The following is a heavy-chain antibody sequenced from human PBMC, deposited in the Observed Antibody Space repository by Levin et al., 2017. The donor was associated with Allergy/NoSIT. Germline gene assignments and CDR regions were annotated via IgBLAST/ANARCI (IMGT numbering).Heavy chain of an antibody. CDR3: ARDRGSYYFRLSTLWYFDL. CDR2: INTNTGNP. V-gene: IGHV7-4-1*02. J-gene: IGHJ2*01. D-gene: IGHD1-26*01. Sequence: GESLKISCKASGYTFTSYAMNWVRQAPGQGLEWMGWINTNTGNPTYAQGFTGRFVFSLDTSVSTAYLQISSLKAEDTAVYYCARDRGSYYFRLSTLWYFDLWGRGTLVTVSS. CDR1: GYTFTSYA.